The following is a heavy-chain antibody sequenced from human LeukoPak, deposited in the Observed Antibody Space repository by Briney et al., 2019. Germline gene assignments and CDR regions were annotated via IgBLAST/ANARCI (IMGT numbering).Heavy chain of an antibody. CDR3: ARSRGKGVRPLAPFDY. CDR1: GYTFTSYY. D-gene: IGHD3-10*01. Sequence: ASVTVSFKASGYTFTSYYMHWVRQAPGQGLEWMGIINPSGGSTSYAQKFQGRVTMTRDTSTSTVYMELSSLRSEDTAVYYCARSRGKGVRPLAPFDYWGQGTLVTVSS. CDR2: INPSGGST. J-gene: IGHJ4*02. V-gene: IGHV1-46*01.